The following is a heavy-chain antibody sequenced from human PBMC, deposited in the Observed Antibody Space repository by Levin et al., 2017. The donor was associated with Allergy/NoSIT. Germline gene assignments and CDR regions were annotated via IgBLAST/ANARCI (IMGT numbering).Heavy chain of an antibody. Sequence: SCTASGFTFGDYAMSWFRQAPGKGLEWVGFIRSKAYGGTTEYAASVKGRFTISRDDSKSIAYLQMNSLKTEDTAVYYCTRTIVVVVAATGDYFDYWGQGTLVTVSS. CDR2: IRSKAYGGTT. D-gene: IGHD2-15*01. V-gene: IGHV3-49*03. J-gene: IGHJ4*02. CDR3: TRTIVVVVAATGDYFDY. CDR1: GFTFGDYA.